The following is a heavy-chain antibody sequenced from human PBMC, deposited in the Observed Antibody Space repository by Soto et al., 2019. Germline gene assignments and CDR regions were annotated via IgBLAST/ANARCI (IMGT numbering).Heavy chain of an antibody. CDR2: INHSGST. D-gene: IGHD3-22*01. Sequence: PSETLSLTCAVYGGSFSGYYWSWIRQPPGKGLEWIGEINHSGSTNYNLSLKSRVTISVDTSKNQFSLKLSSVTAADTAVYYCAISLDSSGYYHYYYYGMDVWGQGTTVTVSS. CDR1: GGSFSGYY. V-gene: IGHV4-34*01. CDR3: AISLDSSGYYHYYYYGMDV. J-gene: IGHJ6*02.